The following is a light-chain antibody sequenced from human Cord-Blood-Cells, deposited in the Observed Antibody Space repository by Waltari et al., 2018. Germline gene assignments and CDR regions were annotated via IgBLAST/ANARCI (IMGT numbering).Light chain of an antibody. V-gene: IGLV2-18*02. J-gene: IGLJ2*01. CDR2: EVS. CDR3: SSYTSSSTLV. CDR1: SSDVGSYNR. Sequence: QSALTQPPSVSGSPGQSVTISCTGTSSDVGSYNRVSWYQQPPGTAPKLMIYEVSKWPSGVPDRFSGSKSGNTASLTISGLQAEDEADYYCSSYTSSSTLVFGGGTKLTVL.